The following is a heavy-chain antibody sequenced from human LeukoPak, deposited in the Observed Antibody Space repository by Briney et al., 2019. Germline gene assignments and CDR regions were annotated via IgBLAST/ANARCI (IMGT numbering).Heavy chain of an antibody. V-gene: IGHV1-18*01. Sequence: ASVNVSCKASGDTFSGYVFNWVRQVPGQGLEGMGWISAYNGNTNYAQKLQGRVTMTTDTSTSTAYMELRSLRSDDTAVYSCARDMLIAVAGTRAEYYYGMDVWGQGTTVTVSS. CDR2: ISAYNGNT. J-gene: IGHJ6*02. CDR3: ARDMLIAVAGTRAEYYYGMDV. CDR1: GDTFSGYV. D-gene: IGHD6-19*01.